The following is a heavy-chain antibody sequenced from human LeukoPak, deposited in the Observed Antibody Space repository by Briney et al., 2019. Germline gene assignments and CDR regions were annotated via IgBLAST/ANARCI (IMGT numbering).Heavy chain of an antibody. J-gene: IGHJ5*02. CDR1: RITLSNYG. V-gene: IGHV3-23*01. Sequence: GGSLRLSCAVSRITLSNYGMSWVRQAPGKGLEWVSAISGSGGSTYYADSVKGRFTISRDSSKNTLYLQMNSLRAEDTAVYYCAKELNSGSPTAGFDPWGQGTLVTVSS. CDR3: AKELNSGSPTAGFDP. D-gene: IGHD3-10*01. CDR2: ISGSGGST.